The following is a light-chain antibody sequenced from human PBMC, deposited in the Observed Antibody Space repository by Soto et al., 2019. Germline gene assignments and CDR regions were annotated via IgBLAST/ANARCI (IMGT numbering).Light chain of an antibody. CDR1: SSDVGAYNY. V-gene: IGLV2-11*01. CDR2: DVS. Sequence: QSVLTQPRSVSGSPGQSVTISCTGTSSDVGAYNYVSWYQQHPGKAPKLMTYDVSKRPSGVPDRFSGSKSGNTASLTISGLQAEDEADYYCSSYADNYSYVFGTGTKGTVL. J-gene: IGLJ1*01. CDR3: SSYADNYSYV.